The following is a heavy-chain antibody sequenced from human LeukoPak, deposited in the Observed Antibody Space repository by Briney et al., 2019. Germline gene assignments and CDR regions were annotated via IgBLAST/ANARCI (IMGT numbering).Heavy chain of an antibody. CDR3: ARLSCSDAVCPTLPYNHFDP. J-gene: IGHJ5*02. CDR2: INHSGST. D-gene: IGHD5-24*01. CDR1: GGSFSGYY. Sequence: SETLSLTCAVYGGSFSGYYWSWIRQPPGKGLEWIGEINHSGSTNYNPSLKSRVTISVDTSKNRFSLRLSSVTAADTAVYYCARLSCSDAVCPTLPYNHFDPWGQETLVIVST. V-gene: IGHV4-34*01.